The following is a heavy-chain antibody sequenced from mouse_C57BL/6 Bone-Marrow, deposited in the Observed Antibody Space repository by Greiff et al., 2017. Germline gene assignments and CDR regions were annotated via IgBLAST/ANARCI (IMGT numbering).Heavy chain of an antibody. CDR1: GFTFTDYY. CDR2: IRNKANGYTT. Sequence: EVQRVESGGGLVQPGGSLSLSCAASGFTFTDYYMSWVRQPPGKALEWLGFIRNKANGYTTEYSASVKGRFTISRDNSHSILYLQMNALRAEDSATYDCARSYSNYVLFDYWGQGTTLTVSS. V-gene: IGHV7-3*01. CDR3: ARSYSNYVLFDY. J-gene: IGHJ2*01. D-gene: IGHD2-5*01.